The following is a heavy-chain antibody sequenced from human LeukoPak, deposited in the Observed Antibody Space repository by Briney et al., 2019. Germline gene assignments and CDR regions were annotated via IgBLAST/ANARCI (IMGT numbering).Heavy chain of an antibody. V-gene: IGHV1-18*01. CDR3: ATRLYYYDSSGYHEFDY. D-gene: IGHD3-22*01. CDR1: GYTLTELS. Sequence: ASVKVSCKVSGYTLTELSMHWVRQAPGQGLEWMGWISAYNGNTNYAQKLQGRVTMTTDTSTSTAYMELRSLRSDDTAVYYCATRLYYYDSSGYHEFDYWGQGTLVTVSS. CDR2: ISAYNGNT. J-gene: IGHJ4*02.